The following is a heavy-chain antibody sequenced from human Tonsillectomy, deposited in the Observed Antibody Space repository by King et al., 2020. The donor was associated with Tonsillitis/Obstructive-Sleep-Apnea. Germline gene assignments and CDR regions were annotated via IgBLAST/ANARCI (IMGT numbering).Heavy chain of an antibody. V-gene: IGHV4-38-2*02. CDR3: ARDNSGSYSVGRTDAFDI. Sequence: QLQESGPGLVKPSETLSLTCTVSGYSISSGYYWGWIRQPPGKGLEWIGSIYHSGSTYYNPSLKSRVTISVDTSKNQFSLKLSSVTAADTAVYYCARDNSGSYSVGRTDAFDIWGQGTMVTVSS. CDR2: IYHSGST. CDR1: GYSISSGYY. D-gene: IGHD1-26*01. J-gene: IGHJ3*02.